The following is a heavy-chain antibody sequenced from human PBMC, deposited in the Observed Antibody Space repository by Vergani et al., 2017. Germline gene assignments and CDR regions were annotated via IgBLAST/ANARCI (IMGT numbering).Heavy chain of an antibody. CDR3: ASRYCGSTSFPYYFFDY. J-gene: IGHJ4*02. CDR1: GFTFNRYA. Sequence: QVQLVESGGGVVQPGRSLRLSCAASGFTFNRYAMHWVRQAPGKGLEWVAVISYDGSNKFYADSVKGRFTISRDNSKNTLYLQMNSLRAEDTAVYYCASRYCGSTSFPYYFFDYWGQGTLVTVSS. CDR2: ISYDGSNK. V-gene: IGHV3-30-3*01. D-gene: IGHD2-2*01.